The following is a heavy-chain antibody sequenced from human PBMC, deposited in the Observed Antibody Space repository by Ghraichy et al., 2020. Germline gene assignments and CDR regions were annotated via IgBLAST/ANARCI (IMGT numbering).Heavy chain of an antibody. CDR3: ARGIREGYSSIQPFDY. CDR1: GCSISSGGYS. CDR2: IYYSGST. J-gene: IGHJ4*02. V-gene: IGHV4-30-4*07. D-gene: IGHD6-19*01. Sequence: SETLSLTCAVSGCSISSGGYSWSWIRQPPGKGLEWIGYIYYSGSTYYNPSLKSRVTISVDTSKNQFSLKLSSVTAADTAVYYCARGIREGYSSIQPFDYWGQGTLVTVSS.